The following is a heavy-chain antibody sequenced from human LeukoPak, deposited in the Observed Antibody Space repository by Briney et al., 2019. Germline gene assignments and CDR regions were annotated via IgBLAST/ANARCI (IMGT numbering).Heavy chain of an antibody. CDR1: GYTFTNFG. CDR3: ARAGVNIGGIIVNSLDS. V-gene: IGHV1-18*01. J-gene: IGHJ4*02. D-gene: IGHD3-16*02. Sequence: GASVKVSCKTSGYTFTNFGISWVRQAPGQGPEWMGWISGHNGNTKYAKNLQDRVKMTIDTSTTTACMELRSLTSDDTGVYYCARAGVNIGGIIVNSLDSWGQGTLITVSS. CDR2: ISGHNGNT.